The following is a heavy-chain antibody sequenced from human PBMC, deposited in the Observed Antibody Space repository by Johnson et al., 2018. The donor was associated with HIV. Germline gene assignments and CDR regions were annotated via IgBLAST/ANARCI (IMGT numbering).Heavy chain of an antibody. CDR2: IGSDSIT. J-gene: IGHJ3*02. CDR1: GFTFSSYA. Sequence: EVQLVESGGGLVQPGGSLRLSCAASGFTFSSYAMSWVRQAPGKGLEWVSGIGSDSITYYADSVQGRFTISRDNSKNTRYLHMSSLRPGDTAMYYCARGGIAYSSPLGVGYGFDIWGQGTMVTVSS. CDR3: ARGGIAYSSPLGVGYGFDI. V-gene: IGHV3-23*04. D-gene: IGHD3-16*01.